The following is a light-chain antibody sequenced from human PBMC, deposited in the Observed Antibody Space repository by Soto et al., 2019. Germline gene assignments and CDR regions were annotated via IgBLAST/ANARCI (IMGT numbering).Light chain of an antibody. V-gene: IGKV1-5*01. Sequence: DIQMTQSPSTLSASVGDRVTITCRASQSISSWLAWYQRKPGKAPKLLIYDASSLESGVPSRFSGSGSGTEFTLSNNSLQPDDFATYYCQQYNSYSGTFGQGTKLEIK. CDR2: DAS. CDR1: QSISSW. J-gene: IGKJ2*02. CDR3: QQYNSYSGT.